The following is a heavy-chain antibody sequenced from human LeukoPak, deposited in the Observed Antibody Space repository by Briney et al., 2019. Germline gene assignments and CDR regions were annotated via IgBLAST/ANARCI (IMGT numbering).Heavy chain of an antibody. Sequence: GGSLRLSCAASGFTFSSYSMNWVRQAPGKGLEWVSYISSSSSTIYHADSVKGRFTISRDNSKNTLYLQMNSLRAEDTAVYYCAKVLITFGGVIVYDPIDYWGQGTLVTVSS. CDR1: GFTFSSYS. D-gene: IGHD3-16*02. CDR3: AKVLITFGGVIVYDPIDY. CDR2: ISSSSSTI. V-gene: IGHV3-48*01. J-gene: IGHJ4*02.